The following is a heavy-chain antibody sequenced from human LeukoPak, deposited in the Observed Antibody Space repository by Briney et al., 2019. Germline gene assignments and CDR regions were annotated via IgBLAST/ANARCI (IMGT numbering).Heavy chain of an antibody. V-gene: IGHV3-21*01. J-gene: IGHJ4*02. D-gene: IGHD3-3*01. CDR2: ISSSSSYI. CDR1: GFTFSSYL. CDR3: TTYDFWSGYYDY. Sequence: GGSLRLSCAASGFTFSSYLMNWVRQAPGKGLEWVSSISSSSSYIYYADSVKGRFTISRDNAKNSLYLQMNSLRAEDTAVYYCTTYDFWSGYYDYWGQGTLVTVSS.